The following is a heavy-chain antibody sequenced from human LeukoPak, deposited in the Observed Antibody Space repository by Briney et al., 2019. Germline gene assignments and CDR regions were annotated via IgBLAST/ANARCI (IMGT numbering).Heavy chain of an antibody. J-gene: IGHJ4*02. D-gene: IGHD3-3*01. CDR1: GYTFTSYD. Sequence: GASVEVSCKASGYTFTSYDINWVRQATGQGLEWMGWMNPNSGNTGYAQKFQGRVTMTRNTSISTAYMGLSSLRSEDTAVYYCARADFWSGYAIDYWGQGTLVTVSS. V-gene: IGHV1-8*01. CDR3: ARADFWSGYAIDY. CDR2: MNPNSGNT.